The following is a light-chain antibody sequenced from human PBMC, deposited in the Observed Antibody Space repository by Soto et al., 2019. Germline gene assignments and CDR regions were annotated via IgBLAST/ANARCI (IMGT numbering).Light chain of an antibody. V-gene: IGKV4-1*01. J-gene: IGKJ1*01. CDR1: QSVLYSSNNKNY. CDR3: QQYYSIPWA. CDR2: WAS. Sequence: IVVTQSPDSQAVSLGERATINCKSSQSVLYSSNNKNYLAWYQQKPGQPPKLIIYWASTRGSGVPVRFSGSGSGTDFTLTISSLQAEDVAVYYCQQYYSIPWAFGQGTKVEVK.